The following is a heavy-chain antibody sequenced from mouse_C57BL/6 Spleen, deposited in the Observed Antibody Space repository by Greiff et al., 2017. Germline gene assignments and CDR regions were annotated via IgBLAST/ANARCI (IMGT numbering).Heavy chain of an antibody. CDR3: TRDYYGSSCWYFDV. CDR1: GYTFTSYW. V-gene: IGHV1-5*01. CDR2: IYPGNSDT. Sequence: EVQLQQSGTVLARPGASVKMSCKTSGYTFTSYWMHWVKQRPGQGLEWIGAIYPGNSDTSYNQKFKGKAKLTAVTSASTAYMELSSLTNEDSAVYYCTRDYYGSSCWYFDVWGTGTTVTVSS. J-gene: IGHJ1*03. D-gene: IGHD1-1*01.